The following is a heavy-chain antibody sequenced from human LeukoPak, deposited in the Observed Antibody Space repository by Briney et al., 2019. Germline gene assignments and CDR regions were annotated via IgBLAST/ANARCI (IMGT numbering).Heavy chain of an antibody. CDR3: ARHPYDIWTNNDIDH. CDR2: IYYSGST. J-gene: IGHJ4*02. D-gene: IGHD3-9*01. Sequence: SETLSLTCTVSGASLRSSNSYCGWIRQPPGKGLEWIGSIYYSGSTYYNPSLKSRVTISIDTSKNQFSLRLSSVTAADTAVYYCARHPYDIWTNNDIDHWGQGTLVTVSS. CDR1: GASLRSSNSY. V-gene: IGHV4-39*01.